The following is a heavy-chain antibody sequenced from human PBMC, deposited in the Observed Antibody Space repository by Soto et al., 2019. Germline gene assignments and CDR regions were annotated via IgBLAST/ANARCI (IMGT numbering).Heavy chain of an antibody. V-gene: IGHV3-23*01. D-gene: IGHD2-15*01. J-gene: IGHJ4*01. CDR1: RFPFHSYT. Sequence: GGSLRLSCAAPRFPFHSYTMAWGRHGPGKGLEWVSSISGSGGSPSYADSVQGRFTISRDNSRNTLSLQMNSLRAEDTATYYCAKARCSGNSCYVPDYWGHGSLVTVSS. CDR3: AKARCSGNSCYVPDY. CDR2: ISGSGGSP.